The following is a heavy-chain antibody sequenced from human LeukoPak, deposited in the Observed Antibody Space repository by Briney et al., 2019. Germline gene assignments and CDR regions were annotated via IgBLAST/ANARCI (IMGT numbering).Heavy chain of an antibody. D-gene: IGHD3-16*02. CDR1: GGSISSGGYY. J-gene: IGHJ4*02. V-gene: IGHV4-31*03. CDR3: ARERDDYVWGSYRY. CDR2: IYYSGST. Sequence: SETLSLTCTVSGGSISSGGYYWSWIRQHPGKGLEWIGYIYYSGSTYYNPSLKSRVTISVDTSKNQFSLKLSSVTAADTAVYYCARERDDYVWGSYRYWGQGTLVTVSS.